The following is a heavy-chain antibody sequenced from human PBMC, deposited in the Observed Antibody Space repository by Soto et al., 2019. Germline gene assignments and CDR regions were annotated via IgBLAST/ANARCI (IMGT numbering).Heavy chain of an antibody. CDR1: GFTFDDYT. Sequence: EVQLVESGGVVVQPGGSLRLSCAASGFTFDDYTMHWVRQAPGKGLEWVSLISWDGGSTYYADSVKGRFTISRDNSKNSLYLQMSSLRTEDTALYYCAKAHSGDSSGYYYAFFDYWGQGTLVTVSS. J-gene: IGHJ4*02. V-gene: IGHV3-43*01. CDR3: AKAHSGDSSGYYYAFFDY. CDR2: ISWDGGST. D-gene: IGHD3-22*01.